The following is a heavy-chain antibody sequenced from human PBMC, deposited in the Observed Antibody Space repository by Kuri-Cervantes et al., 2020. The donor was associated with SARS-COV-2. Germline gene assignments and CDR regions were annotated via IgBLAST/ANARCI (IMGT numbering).Heavy chain of an antibody. J-gene: IGHJ6*02. CDR1: GDSITSDEYY. D-gene: IGHD2-2*01. CDR3: ARSQHPTSRFYYYSLDI. CDR2: IYSSGST. Sequence: SCTVSGDSITSDEYYWSWIRQPAGKGMEWIGRIYSSGSTTYNPSLKSRVTISVDKSKTLFSLKLSSVTAADTAVYYCARSQHPTSRFYYYSLDIWGQGTTVTVSS. V-gene: IGHV4-61*02.